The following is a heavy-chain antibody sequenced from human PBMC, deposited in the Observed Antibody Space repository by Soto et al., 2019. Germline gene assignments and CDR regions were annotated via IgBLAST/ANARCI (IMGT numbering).Heavy chain of an antibody. V-gene: IGHV3-30*18. J-gene: IGHJ4*02. D-gene: IGHD6-25*01. Sequence: QVQLLESGGGVVQPGRSLKLSCTTSGFTFSLYGMHWVCQAPGKGLEWLAVISFDGKNRYYADSVKGRFTISRDNSKTTLFLQMSNLRADDTAVYFCVKGAQAAAVLDHWGQGALVTVAS. CDR2: ISFDGKNR. CDR3: VKGAQAAAVLDH. CDR1: GFTFSLYG.